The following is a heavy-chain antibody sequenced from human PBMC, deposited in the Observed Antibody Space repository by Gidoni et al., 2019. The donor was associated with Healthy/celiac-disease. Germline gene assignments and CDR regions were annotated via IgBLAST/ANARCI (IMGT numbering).Heavy chain of an antibody. J-gene: IGHJ3*02. Sequence: QVQLVQSGAAVKKPGSSVKVSCKASGGTFSSYAISWVRQAPGQGLEWMGGIIPIIGTANYAQKFLGRVTITADESTSTAYMELSSLRSEDTAVYYCARARITMIVVVRDDAFDIWGQGTMVTVSS. D-gene: IGHD3-22*01. CDR2: IIPIIGTA. CDR3: ARARITMIVVVRDDAFDI. CDR1: GGTFSSYA. V-gene: IGHV1-69*01.